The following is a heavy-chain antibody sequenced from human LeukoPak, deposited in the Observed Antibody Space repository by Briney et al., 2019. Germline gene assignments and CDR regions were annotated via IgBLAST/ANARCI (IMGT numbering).Heavy chain of an antibody. Sequence: PSETLSLTCTVSGGSISGYYWSWIRQPPGKGLEWIGYIFDSGSTNYNPSLKSRVTISVDTSKNQFSLQLSSVTAADTAVYYCARDRGGYYYGSGSPYYFDYWGQGSLVTVSS. CDR3: ARDRGGYYYGSGSPYYFDY. CDR2: IFDSGST. V-gene: IGHV4-59*01. CDR1: GGSISGYY. D-gene: IGHD3-10*01. J-gene: IGHJ4*02.